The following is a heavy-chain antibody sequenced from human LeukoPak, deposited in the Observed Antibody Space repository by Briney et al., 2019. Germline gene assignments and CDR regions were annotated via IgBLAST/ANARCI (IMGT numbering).Heavy chain of an antibody. Sequence: PGGSLRLSCAASGFAFNNYAISWVRQAPGKGLEWVSVISGSGGTTFYADPVKGRFTITRDKSSNTLYLQMNSLRVGDTAIYYCAKGRTVLNDALDVWGQGTMVTVSS. CDR3: AKGRTVLNDALDV. CDR2: ISGSGGTT. V-gene: IGHV3-23*01. J-gene: IGHJ3*01. CDR1: GFAFNNYA. D-gene: IGHD4-11*01.